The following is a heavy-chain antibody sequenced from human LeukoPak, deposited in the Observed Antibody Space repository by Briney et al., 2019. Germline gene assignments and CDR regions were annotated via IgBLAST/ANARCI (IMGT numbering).Heavy chain of an antibody. CDR3: ARDYYGSGKNNYALDI. D-gene: IGHD3-10*01. J-gene: IGHJ3*02. V-gene: IGHV1-18*01. CDR1: GYTFTNFR. CDR2: ISGYNGDI. Sequence: GASVKVSCKASGYTFTNFRIIWVRQAPGQGLEWMGWISGYNGDIHYAPNLQGRVTMTRDTATTTAYMELRSLRSDDTAVYYCARDYYGSGKNNYALDIWGQGTMVTVSS.